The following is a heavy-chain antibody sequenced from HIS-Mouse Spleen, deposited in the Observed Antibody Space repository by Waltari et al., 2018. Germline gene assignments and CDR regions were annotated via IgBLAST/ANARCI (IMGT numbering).Heavy chain of an antibody. Sequence: QVQLQESGPGLVKPSETLSLTCTVSGGPISSYYWRRIRQPPGKGLEWIGYYSGSTNYNPSLKSRVTISVDTSKNQFSLKLSSVTAADTAVYYCARASRDLLLPRYFDLWGRGTLVTVSS. V-gene: IGHV4-59*01. CDR1: GGPISSYY. CDR3: ARASRDLLLPRYFDL. CDR2: YYSGST. J-gene: IGHJ2*01.